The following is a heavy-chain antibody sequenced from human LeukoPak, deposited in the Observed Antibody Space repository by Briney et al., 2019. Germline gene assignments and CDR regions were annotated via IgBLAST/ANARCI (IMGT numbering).Heavy chain of an antibody. CDR3: ARDGAVTNGRYFDY. CDR1: GFTFSTYS. V-gene: IGHV3-21*01. Sequence: GGSLRLSCVDSGFTFSTYSMNWVRQAPGKGLEWVSSISSSSSYIYYGDSVKGRFTIPRDNAKNSLYLQMNSLRAEDTAVYYCARDGAVTNGRYFDYWGQGTLVTVSS. D-gene: IGHD4-17*01. CDR2: ISSSSSYI. J-gene: IGHJ4*02.